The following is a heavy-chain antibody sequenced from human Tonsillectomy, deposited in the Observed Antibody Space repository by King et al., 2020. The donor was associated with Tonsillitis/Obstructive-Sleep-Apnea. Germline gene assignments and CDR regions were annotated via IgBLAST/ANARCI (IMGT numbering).Heavy chain of an antibody. D-gene: IGHD2-15*01. CDR3: ARVPLPYGIYYFDF. CDR2: IYYSEST. Sequence: VQLQESGPGLVKPSETLSLTCTVSGGSVSSGSYYWSWIRQPPGKGLEWIGYIYYSESTNYNPSLKSRVTISVDTSKNQFSLKLSSVTAADTAVYYCARVPLPYGIYYFDFWGQGTLVTVSS. CDR1: GGSVSSGSYY. J-gene: IGHJ4*02. V-gene: IGHV4-61*01.